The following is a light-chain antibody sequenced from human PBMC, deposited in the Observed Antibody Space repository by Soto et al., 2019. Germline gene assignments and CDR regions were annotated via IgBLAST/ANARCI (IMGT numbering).Light chain of an antibody. CDR2: DAS. Sequence: IKVNNNRSAQRAVGRDSSTSSFRASQSISSWLAWYQQKSGKGPELLIYDASSLESGVPSRFSGSGSGTEFTLTVSSMQPDDFATYYCQQYNSYWTFGQGTKV. V-gene: IGKV1-5*01. CDR1: QSISSW. J-gene: IGKJ1*01. CDR3: QQYNSYWT.